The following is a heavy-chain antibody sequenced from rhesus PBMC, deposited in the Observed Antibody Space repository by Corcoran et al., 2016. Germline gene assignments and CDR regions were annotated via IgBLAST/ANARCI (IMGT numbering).Heavy chain of an antibody. Sequence: QVQLQESGPGLVKPSETLSLTCAVSGGSISRSNWWSWIFQPPGKGMEWIGGIYSNTESNNYNHSLKNRVTISKDTSKNQFSLKLSSVTAADTAVYYCARGLGDYWGQGVLVTVSS. J-gene: IGHJ4*01. D-gene: IGHD3-3*01. CDR2: IYSNTESN. CDR1: GGSISRSNW. CDR3: ARGLGDY. V-gene: IGHV4S18*01.